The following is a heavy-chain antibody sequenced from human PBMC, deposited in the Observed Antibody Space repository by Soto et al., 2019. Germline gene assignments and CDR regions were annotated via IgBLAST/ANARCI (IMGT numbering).Heavy chain of an antibody. Sequence: ASVKVSCKASGYTFTSYAMHWVRQAPGQRLEWMGWINTGNGNTKYSQKFQGRVTITRDTSASTAYMELSSLRSEDTAVYYPATDRVRQQLASYYFDYWGQGTLVTVSS. CDR1: GYTFTSYA. D-gene: IGHD6-13*01. J-gene: IGHJ4*02. V-gene: IGHV1-3*04. CDR3: ATDRVRQQLASYYFDY. CDR2: INTGNGNT.